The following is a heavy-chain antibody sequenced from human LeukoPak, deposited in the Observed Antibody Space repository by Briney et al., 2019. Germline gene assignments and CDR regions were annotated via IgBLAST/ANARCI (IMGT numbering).Heavy chain of an antibody. CDR2: IYYSGST. D-gene: IGHD3-22*01. Sequence: SETLSLTCTVSGASISSGGYYWSWIRQYPGKGLEWIGYIYYSGSTYYNPSLKSRVTISVDTSKSHFSLKLTSVTAADTAVYYCARERAFYDSSGYNPHALDYWGQGTLVTVSS. CDR3: ARERAFYDSSGYNPHALDY. CDR1: GASISSGGYY. V-gene: IGHV4-31*03. J-gene: IGHJ4*02.